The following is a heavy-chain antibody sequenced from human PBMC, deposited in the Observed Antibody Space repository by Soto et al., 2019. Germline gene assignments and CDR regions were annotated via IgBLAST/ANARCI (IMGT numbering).Heavy chain of an antibody. J-gene: IGHJ6*02. CDR1: GCLLSTSGMS. D-gene: IGHD6-13*01. V-gene: IGHV2-70*13. Sequence: ASVLKRVNHTAALALTGNFGGCLLSTSGMSVSWIRQPPGQALEWLALINWDDHRYYATSLGTRLTISKDTSKNQVVLTMTNMDPVDTGTYYCVRTRIAAAGRFGYYGLDVWGQGTTVPVSS. CDR3: VRTRIAAAGRFGYYGLDV. CDR2: INWDDHR.